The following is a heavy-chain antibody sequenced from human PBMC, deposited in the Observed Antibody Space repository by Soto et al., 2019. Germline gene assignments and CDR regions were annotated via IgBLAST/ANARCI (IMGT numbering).Heavy chain of an antibody. CDR2: IYHSGST. Sequence: QLQLQESGSGLVKPSQTLSLTCAVSGGSISSGGYSWSWIRQPPGKGLEWIGYIYHSGSTYYNSSPMSRVTISVDRSKHQFSLQLPSVPAAATAVSYSASIPSPWGQATLVTVSS. V-gene: IGHV4-30-2*01. CDR1: GGSISSGGYS. J-gene: IGHJ5*02. CDR3: ASIPSP. D-gene: IGHD2-21*01.